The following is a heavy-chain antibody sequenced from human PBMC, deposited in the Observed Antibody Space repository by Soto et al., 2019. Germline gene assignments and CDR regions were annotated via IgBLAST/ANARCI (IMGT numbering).Heavy chain of an antibody. CDR2: IYPGDSDT. Sequence: GESLKISCKGSGYSFTSYWIGWVRQMPGKGLEWMGIIYPGDSDTRYSPSFQGQVTISADKSISTAYLQWSSLKASDTAMYYCARLRQQLVQDYYYYPYMDVWGKGTTVTVSS. V-gene: IGHV5-51*01. J-gene: IGHJ6*03. CDR3: ARLRQQLVQDYYYYPYMDV. D-gene: IGHD6-6*01. CDR1: GYSFTSYW.